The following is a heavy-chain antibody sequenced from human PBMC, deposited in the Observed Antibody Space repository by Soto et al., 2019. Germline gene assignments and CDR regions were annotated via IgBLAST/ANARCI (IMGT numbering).Heavy chain of an antibody. J-gene: IGHJ5*02. V-gene: IGHV3-49*03. D-gene: IGHD2-2*01. CDR1: GFTFGDYA. CDR2: IRSKAYGGTT. CDR3: TRGRIEDIVVVPAPFDP. Sequence: PGGSLRLSCTASGFTFGDYAMSWFRQAPGKGLEWVGFIRSKAYGGTTEYAASVKGRFTISRDDSKSIAYLQMNSLKTEDTAVYYCTRGRIEDIVVVPAPFDPWGQGTLVTVSS.